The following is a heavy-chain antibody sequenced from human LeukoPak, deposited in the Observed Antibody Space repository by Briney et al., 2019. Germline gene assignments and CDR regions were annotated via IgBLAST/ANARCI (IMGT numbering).Heavy chain of an antibody. CDR2: IYYSGST. J-gene: IGHJ4*02. V-gene: IGHV4-39*07. CDR1: GGSISSSSYY. D-gene: IGHD3-10*01. CDR3: ARDRSHYYGSGSYYYFDY. Sequence: SETLSLTCTVSGGSISSSSYYWGWIRQPPGKGLEWIGSIYYSGSTYYNPSLKSRVTISVDKSKNQFSLKLSSVTAADTAVYYCARDRSHYYGSGSYYYFDYWGQGTLVTVSS.